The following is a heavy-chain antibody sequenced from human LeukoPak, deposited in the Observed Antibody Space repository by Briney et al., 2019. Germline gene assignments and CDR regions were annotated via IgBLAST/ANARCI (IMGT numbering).Heavy chain of an antibody. Sequence: PGGSLRLSCAASGFTFNTYSMNWVRQAPGKGPEWVSYISSNSDSTYYADSVKGRFTISRDNAKNSLYLQMNSLRDEDTALYYCARDVDRGDGLSVWGQGTTVTVSS. CDR3: ARDVDRGDGLSV. J-gene: IGHJ6*02. V-gene: IGHV3-48*02. D-gene: IGHD3-10*01. CDR2: ISSNSDST. CDR1: GFTFNTYS.